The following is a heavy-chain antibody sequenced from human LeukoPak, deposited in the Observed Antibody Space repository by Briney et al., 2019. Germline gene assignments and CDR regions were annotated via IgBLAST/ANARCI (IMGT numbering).Heavy chain of an antibody. V-gene: IGHV4-59*08. Sequence: SETLSLTCTVSGGSINTDYWSWVRQPPGKGLGWIGYIHYSASSTNYNPSLKSRVTISLDRSKNHFSLKLTSVTAADTAVYYCARQGHKLTLVDYYGMDVWGQGTTVTVSS. CDR3: ARQGHKLTLVDYYGMDV. D-gene: IGHD1-26*01. J-gene: IGHJ6*02. CDR2: IHYSASST. CDR1: GGSINTDY.